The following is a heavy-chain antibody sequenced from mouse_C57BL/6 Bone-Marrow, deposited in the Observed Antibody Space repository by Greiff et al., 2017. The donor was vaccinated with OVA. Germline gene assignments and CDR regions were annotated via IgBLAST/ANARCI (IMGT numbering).Heavy chain of an antibody. CDR1: GYTFTSYG. CDR2: LYPRSGNT. CDR3: ASGGAYFDY. J-gene: IGHJ2*01. Sequence: QVQLQQSGAELARPGASVKLSCKASGYTFTSYGISWVKQRTGQGLAWIGELYPRSGNTYYNEKFKGKATLTADKSSSTAYMELRSLTSEDSAVYFCASGGAYFDYWGQGTTLTVSS. V-gene: IGHV1-81*01.